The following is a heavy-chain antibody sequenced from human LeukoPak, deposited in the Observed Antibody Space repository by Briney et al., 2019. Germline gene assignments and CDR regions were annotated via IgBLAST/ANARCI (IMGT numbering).Heavy chain of an antibody. D-gene: IGHD1-26*01. V-gene: IGHV1-18*01. CDR2: ISAYNGNT. Sequence: WASVKVSCKASGYTFTSYGISWVRQAPGQGLEWMGWISAYNGNTNYAQKLQGRVTMTTDTSTSTAYMELRSLRSDDTAVYYCARGVSGGEWEQMDYFDYWGQGTLVTVSS. J-gene: IGHJ4*02. CDR3: ARGVSGGEWEQMDYFDY. CDR1: GYTFTSYG.